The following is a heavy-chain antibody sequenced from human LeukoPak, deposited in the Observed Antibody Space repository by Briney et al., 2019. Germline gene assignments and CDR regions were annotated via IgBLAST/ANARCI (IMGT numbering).Heavy chain of an antibody. Sequence: ASVKVSCKASVGTFSSYAISWVRQAPGQGLEWMGRIIPIFGTANYAQKFQGRVTITTDESTSTAYMELSSLRSEDTAVYYCARDDYGGNSELGYWGQGTLVTVSS. D-gene: IGHD4-23*01. CDR1: VGTFSSYA. CDR2: IIPIFGTA. V-gene: IGHV1-69*05. CDR3: ARDDYGGNSELGY. J-gene: IGHJ4*02.